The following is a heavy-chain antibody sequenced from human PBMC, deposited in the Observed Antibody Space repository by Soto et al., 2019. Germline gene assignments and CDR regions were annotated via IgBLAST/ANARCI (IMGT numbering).Heavy chain of an antibody. CDR1: GGSISSGGYY. CDR2: IYYSGST. CDR3: ARGVVPAAIFYWFDP. Sequence: QVQLQESGPGLVKPSQTLSLTCTVSGGSISSGGYYWSWIRQHPGKGLEWIGYIYYSGSTYYNPSLKSRVTISVDTSKNQFSLKLSSVTAADTAVYYCARGVVPAAIFYWFDPWGQGTLVTVSS. D-gene: IGHD2-2*01. J-gene: IGHJ5*02. V-gene: IGHV4-31*03.